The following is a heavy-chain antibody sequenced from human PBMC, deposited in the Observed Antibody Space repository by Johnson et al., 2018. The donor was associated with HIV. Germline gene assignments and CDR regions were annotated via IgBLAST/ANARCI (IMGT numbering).Heavy chain of an antibody. CDR3: ATDIVVVLAVTGTGAAFDI. V-gene: IGHV3-33*03. CDR1: GFTFSSYG. CDR2: IWYDGSEK. D-gene: IGHD2-15*01. Sequence: QVQLVESGGGVVQPGRSLSLSCAASGFTFSSYGMHWVRQAPGKGLEWVAVIWYDGSEKYYVDSVKGRFTISRDNAKNSLYLQMNSLRAEDTAVYYCATDIVVVLAVTGTGAAFDIWGQGTMVTVSS. J-gene: IGHJ3*02.